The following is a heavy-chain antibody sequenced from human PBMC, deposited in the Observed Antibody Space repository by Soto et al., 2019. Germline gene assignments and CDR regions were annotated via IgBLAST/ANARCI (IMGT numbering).Heavy chain of an antibody. J-gene: IGHJ6*02. CDR1: GYTFTGCY. V-gene: IGHV1-2*04. CDR2: INPNSGGT. Sequence: GASLKVSCKAAGYTFTGCYVHWVRQAPGQGLEWMGWINPNSGGTNYAQKFQGWVTMTRDTSISTAYMELSRLRSDDTAVYYCARGEAYCXSTSCYTYYYYYYGMDVWGQGTTVTVSS. CDR3: ARGEAYCXSTSCYTYYYYYYGMDV. D-gene: IGHD2-2*02.